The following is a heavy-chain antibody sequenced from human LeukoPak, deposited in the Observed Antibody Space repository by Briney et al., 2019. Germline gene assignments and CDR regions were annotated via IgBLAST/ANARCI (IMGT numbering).Heavy chain of an antibody. D-gene: IGHD2-2*02. V-gene: IGHV3-48*04. CDR2: ISSSSSTI. CDR3: ARVQDIVVVPAAINPLGAFDI. Sequence: GGSLRLSCAASGFTFSSYSMNWVRQAPGKGLEWVSYISSSSSTIYYADSVKGRFTISRDNAKNSLYLQMNSLRAEDTAVYYCARVQDIVVVPAAINPLGAFDIWGQGTMVTVSS. J-gene: IGHJ3*02. CDR1: GFTFSSYS.